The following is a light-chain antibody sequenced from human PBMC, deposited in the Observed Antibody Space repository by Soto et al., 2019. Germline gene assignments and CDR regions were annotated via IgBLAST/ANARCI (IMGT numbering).Light chain of an antibody. Sequence: QSALTQPASVSASPGQSITISCTGTSSDIGTYNYVSWYQQHPGKAPKLMLYEVSNRPSGVSNRFFGSKSGNTASLTISGLQAEDEADYFCNSYTSSSTLYVFGTGTKVTVL. J-gene: IGLJ1*01. CDR1: SSDIGTYNY. V-gene: IGLV2-14*01. CDR3: NSYTSSSTLYV. CDR2: EVS.